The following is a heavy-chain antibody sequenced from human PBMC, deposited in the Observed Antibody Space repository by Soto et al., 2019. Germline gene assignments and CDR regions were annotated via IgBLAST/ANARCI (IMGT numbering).Heavy chain of an antibody. J-gene: IGHJ4*02. CDR1: GYTFTSYG. Sequence: GASVKVSCKASGYTFTSYGISWVRQAPGQGLEWMGWISAYNGNTNYAQKLQGRVAMTTDTSTSTAYMELRSLRSDDTAVYYCARPGYCSSTRCYPHDYWGQGTLVTVSS. V-gene: IGHV1-18*01. D-gene: IGHD2-2*01. CDR2: ISAYNGNT. CDR3: ARPGYCSSTRCYPHDY.